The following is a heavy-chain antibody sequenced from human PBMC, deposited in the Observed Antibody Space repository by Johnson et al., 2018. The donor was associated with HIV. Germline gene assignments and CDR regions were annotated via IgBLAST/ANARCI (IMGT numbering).Heavy chain of an antibody. D-gene: IGHD2-15*01. CDR2: IKQDGSEK. V-gene: IGHV3-7*01. CDR3: AKSVRASSSGAFDI. Sequence: VLLVESGGGLVQPGGSLRLSCAASGFAFRTYWMTWVRQAPGQGLEWVANIKQDGSEKNYLDSVRGRFSISRYNSKNTLYLQMNILRAEDTAVYHCAKSVRASSSGAFDIWGQGTMVTVSS. J-gene: IGHJ3*02. CDR1: GFAFRTYW.